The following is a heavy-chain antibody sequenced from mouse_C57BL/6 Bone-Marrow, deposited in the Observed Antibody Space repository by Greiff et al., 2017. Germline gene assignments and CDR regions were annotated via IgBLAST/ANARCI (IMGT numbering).Heavy chain of an antibody. CDR2: IWSGGST. CDR3: AKKTIYGYFDV. Sequence: VQLQQSGPGLVQPSQSLSITCTVSGFSLTSYGVHWVRQSPGKGLEWLGVIWSGGSTDYNAAFMSRLSITKDNSKSQVFFKKNRLQAYATAIYYSAKKTIYGYFDVWGTGTTVTVSS. D-gene: IGHD1-1*02. CDR1: GFSLTSYG. J-gene: IGHJ1*03. V-gene: IGHV2-5*01.